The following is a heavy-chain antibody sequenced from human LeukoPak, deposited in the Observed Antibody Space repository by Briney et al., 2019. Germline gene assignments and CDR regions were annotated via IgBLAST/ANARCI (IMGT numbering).Heavy chain of an antibody. CDR1: DDSISDYY. CDR2: IYHSGST. CDR3: ARDETITIFWGFDP. J-gene: IGHJ5*02. Sequence: PSETLSLTCTVSDDSISDYYRGWIRQPPGKGLEWIGYIYHSGSTKYNPSLKSRVTISVDTSKNHFSLKLSSVTAADTAVYYCARDETITIFWGFDPWGQGTLVTVSS. D-gene: IGHD3-9*01. V-gene: IGHV4-59*12.